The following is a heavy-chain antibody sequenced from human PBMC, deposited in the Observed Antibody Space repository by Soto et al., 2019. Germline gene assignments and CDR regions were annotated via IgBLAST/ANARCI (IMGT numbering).Heavy chain of an antibody. J-gene: IGHJ4*02. CDR2: ISYDGSNK. CDR1: GFTFSSYG. V-gene: IGHV3-30*18. CDR3: AKGGSGSWYLDY. Sequence: PGGSLRLSCAASGFTFSSYGMHWVRQAPGKGLEWVAVISYDGSNKYYADSVKGRFTISRDNSKNTLYPQMNSLRAEDTAVYYCAKGGSGSWYLDYWGQGTLVTVSS. D-gene: IGHD6-13*01.